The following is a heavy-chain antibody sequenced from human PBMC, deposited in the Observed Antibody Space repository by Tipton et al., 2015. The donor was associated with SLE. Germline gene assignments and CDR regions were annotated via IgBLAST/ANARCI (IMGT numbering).Heavy chain of an antibody. CDR1: GGSISSSSYY. CDR2: IYYSGST. V-gene: IGHV4-39*07. J-gene: IGHJ4*02. Sequence: TLSLTCTVSGGSISSSSYYWGWIRQPPGKGLEWIGSIYYSGSTYYNPSLKSRVTTSVDTSKNQFSLKLSSVTAADTAMYYCARDIAAACIDYWGQGTLVTVSS. CDR3: ARDIAAACIDY. D-gene: IGHD6-13*01.